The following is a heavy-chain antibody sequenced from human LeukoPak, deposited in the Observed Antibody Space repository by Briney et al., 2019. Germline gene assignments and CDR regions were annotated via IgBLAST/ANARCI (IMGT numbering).Heavy chain of an antibody. CDR3: ARAPDYGDYYYYGMDV. CDR1: GGSISSYY. CDR2: IYYSGST. Sequence: SETLSLTCTVSGGSISSYYWSWIRQPPGKGLEWIGYIYYSGSTNYNPSLKSRVTISVDTSKNQFSLKLSSVTAADTAVYYCARAPDYGDYYYYGMDVWGQGTTVTVSS. D-gene: IGHD4-17*01. V-gene: IGHV4-59*01. J-gene: IGHJ6*02.